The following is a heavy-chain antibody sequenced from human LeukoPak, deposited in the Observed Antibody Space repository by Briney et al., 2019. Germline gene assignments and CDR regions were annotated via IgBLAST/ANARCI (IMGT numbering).Heavy chain of an antibody. J-gene: IGHJ4*02. Sequence: PSETLSLTCTVSGGSISSYYWSWIRQPPGKGLEWIGYIYYSGSTNYNPSLKSRVTISVDTSKNQFSLKLNSLTAADTAVYYCARGDFFGYWGQGTLVTVSS. CDR3: ARGDFFGY. D-gene: IGHD3-3*01. CDR2: IYYSGST. V-gene: IGHV4-59*12. CDR1: GGSISSYY.